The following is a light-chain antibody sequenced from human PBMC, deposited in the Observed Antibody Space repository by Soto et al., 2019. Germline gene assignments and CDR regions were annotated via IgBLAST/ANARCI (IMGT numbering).Light chain of an antibody. CDR1: SSDVGGYNY. CDR2: NVY. V-gene: IGLV2-14*01. J-gene: IGLJ1*01. CDR3: QSYDSTLSARYV. Sequence: SVLTQPPSASGSPGQSVTISCTGTSSDVGGYNYVSWYQQHPGKAPKLMIYNVYSRPSGVSSRFSGSKSGNTASLTISWLQAEDEADYYCQSYDSTLSARYVFGTGTKVTVL.